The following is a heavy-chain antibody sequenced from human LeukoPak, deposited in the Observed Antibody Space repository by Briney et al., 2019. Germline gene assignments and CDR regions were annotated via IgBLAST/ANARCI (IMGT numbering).Heavy chain of an antibody. CDR1: GFSFSSYE. J-gene: IGHJ5*02. D-gene: IGHD2-2*01. Sequence: GGSLRLSYAASGFSFSSYEMNWVRQAPGKGLEWVGRIKSKTDGGTTDYAAPVKGRFTISRDDSKNTLYLQLSSLKTEDTAVYYCTTSPRSDCSSTSCLGNWFDPWGQGTLVTVSS. V-gene: IGHV3-15*01. CDR3: TTSPRSDCSSTSCLGNWFDP. CDR2: IKSKTDGGTT.